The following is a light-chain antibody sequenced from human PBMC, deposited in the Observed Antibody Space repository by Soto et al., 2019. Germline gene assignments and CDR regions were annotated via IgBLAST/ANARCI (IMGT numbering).Light chain of an antibody. Sequence: QSVLTQPPHESRSQGRKGAVSGKGSDFNSGGVYDINWYQQLPGTAPKLLIYGNSNRPSGVPDXFSGSXSGNTASLTISGLQAEDEDDYYCCSYAGSYTHVFGTGTKVTVL. J-gene: IGLJ1*01. CDR2: GNS. V-gene: IGLV1-40*01. CDR1: DFNSGGVYD. CDR3: CSYAGSYTHV.